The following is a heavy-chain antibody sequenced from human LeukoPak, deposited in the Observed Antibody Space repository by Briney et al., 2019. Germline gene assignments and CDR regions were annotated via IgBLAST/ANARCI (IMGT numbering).Heavy chain of an antibody. Sequence: PADTLSLTCAVSGYSISSSNWWGWIRQPPGKGLEWIGYIYYSGSTYYNPSLKRRVTTSVDTSKNQSSLKLSCVTAVDTAVYYCARSGYSSGWYFDYWGQGTLVTVSS. V-gene: IGHV4-28*01. CDR3: ARSGYSSGWYFDY. CDR2: IYYSGST. J-gene: IGHJ4*02. CDR1: GYSISSSNW. D-gene: IGHD6-19*01.